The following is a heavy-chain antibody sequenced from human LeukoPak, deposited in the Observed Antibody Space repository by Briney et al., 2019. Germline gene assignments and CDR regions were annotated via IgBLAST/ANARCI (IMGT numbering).Heavy chain of an antibody. V-gene: IGHV3-13*01. CDR2: IGTAGDT. D-gene: IGHD6-13*01. CDR3: ASSPAYSSSWYAIDT. Sequence: QPGGSLRLSCAASGVIFSNYDMHWVRQAAGKGLEWVSGIGTAGDTYYPGSVKGRFTISRENAKNSLYLHMNSLSAGDTAMYYCASSPAYSSSWYAIDTWGQGTLVTVSS. CDR1: GVIFSNYD. J-gene: IGHJ5*02.